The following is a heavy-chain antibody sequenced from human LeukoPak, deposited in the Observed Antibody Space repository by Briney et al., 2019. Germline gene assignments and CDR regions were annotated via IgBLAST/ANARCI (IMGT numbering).Heavy chain of an antibody. D-gene: IGHD2-8*02. V-gene: IGHV3-23*01. CDR1: GFTFSSYA. CDR3: AKTGGAYYGGVDS. Sequence: PGGSLRLSCSASGFTFSSYAMSWVRQAPGKGLEWVSGFGGSSGTTYHADSVKGRFTISRDNSKNTLYLQMNSLRAEDTAVYYCAKTGGAYYGGVDSWGQGTLVTVSS. J-gene: IGHJ4*02. CDR2: FGGSSGTT.